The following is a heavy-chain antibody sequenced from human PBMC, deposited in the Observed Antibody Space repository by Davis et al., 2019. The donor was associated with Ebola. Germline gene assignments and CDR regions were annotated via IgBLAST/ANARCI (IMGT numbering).Heavy chain of an antibody. CDR2: ITGDTHST. D-gene: IGHD3-3*01. CDR3: GHDFWSGILHGMDV. V-gene: IGHV3-23*01. J-gene: IGHJ6*04. Sequence: GESLKISCAASGFVFSSYVMSWVRRAPGKGLEWVSTITGDTHSTYYADSVKGRFTISRDNSKGTLSLQMDSLRADDTAVYYCGHDFWSGILHGMDVWGKGTTVTVSS. CDR1: GFVFSSYV.